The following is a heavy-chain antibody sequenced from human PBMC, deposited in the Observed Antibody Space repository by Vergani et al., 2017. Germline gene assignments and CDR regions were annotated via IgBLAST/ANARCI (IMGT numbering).Heavy chain of an antibody. D-gene: IGHD3-9*01. J-gene: IGHJ4*02. V-gene: IGHV1-46*03. CDR2: INPSGGHT. Sequence: QVQVVQSGAEVKKSGASVKVSCNTSGYTFSNYYMHWVRPAPGQGLEWMGIINPSGGHTNYAQKFQGRVTMTRDTSTGTVYMELSSLRSEDTAIYYCARGDYCILTGYRYWGQGTLVTVSA. CDR1: GYTFSNYY. CDR3: ARGDYCILTGYRY.